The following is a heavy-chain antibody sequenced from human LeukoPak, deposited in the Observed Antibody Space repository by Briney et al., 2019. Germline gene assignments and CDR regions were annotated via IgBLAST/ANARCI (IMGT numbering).Heavy chain of an antibody. CDR3: ATGPEIVGATTGDY. D-gene: IGHD1-26*01. CDR2: LDPEDGET. Sequence: ASVKVSCKVSGYTLTELSMHWVRQAPGKGLEWMGGLDPEDGETIYAQKFQGRVTMTEDTSTDTAYMELSSLRSEDTAVYYCATGPEIVGATTGDYWGQGTLVTVSS. J-gene: IGHJ4*02. CDR1: GYTLTELS. V-gene: IGHV1-24*01.